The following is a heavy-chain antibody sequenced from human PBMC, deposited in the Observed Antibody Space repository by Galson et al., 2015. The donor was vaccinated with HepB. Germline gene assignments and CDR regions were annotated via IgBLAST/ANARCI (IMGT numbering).Heavy chain of an antibody. D-gene: IGHD3-10*01. V-gene: IGHV3-15*01. Sequence: SLRLSCAASGFTVSVNYMIWVRQAPGKGLEWVGRIKSKTDGGTTDYAAPVKGRFIISRDDSRNTLYVQMNSLKTEDTAVYYCTTDGREVWFGELANDAFDIWGQGTMVTVSS. CDR3: TTDGREVWFGELANDAFDI. CDR2: IKSKTDGGTT. J-gene: IGHJ3*02. CDR1: GFTVSVNY.